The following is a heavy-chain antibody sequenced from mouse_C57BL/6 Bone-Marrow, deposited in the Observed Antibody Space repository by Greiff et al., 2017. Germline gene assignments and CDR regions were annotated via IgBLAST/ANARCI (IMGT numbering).Heavy chain of an antibody. J-gene: IGHJ1*03. CDR1: GYTFTSYG. Sequence: VQLQQSGAELARPGASVKLSCKASGYTFTSYGISWVKQRTGQGLEWIGEIYPRSGNTYYNEKFKGKATLTADKSSSTAYMELRSLTSEDSAVYVCARGGWLLREGWYFDVWGTGTTVTVSS. CDR2: IYPRSGNT. CDR3: ARGGWLLREGWYFDV. V-gene: IGHV1-81*01. D-gene: IGHD2-3*01.